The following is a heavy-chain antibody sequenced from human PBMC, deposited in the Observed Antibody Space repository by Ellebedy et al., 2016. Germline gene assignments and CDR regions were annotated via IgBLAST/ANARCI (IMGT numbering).Heavy chain of an antibody. CDR2: ITGSGETT. Sequence: GGSLRLXXAASGFTFSMYAMSWVHQTPGKGLEWVSTITGSGETTHYADSVKGRFTISRDNSKNTLSLEMSSLRAEDTAVYYCARGGYYDSNGYPRCDYWGQGTLVTVSS. CDR3: ARGGYYDSNGYPRCDY. CDR1: GFTFSMYA. J-gene: IGHJ4*02. D-gene: IGHD3-22*01. V-gene: IGHV3-23*01.